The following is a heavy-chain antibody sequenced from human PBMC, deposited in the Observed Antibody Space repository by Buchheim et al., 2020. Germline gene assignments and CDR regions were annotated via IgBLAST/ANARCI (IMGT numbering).Heavy chain of an antibody. CDR2: IWSDGANK. CDR3: ARDLGAAPFDY. V-gene: IGHV3-33*01. D-gene: IGHD1-26*01. Sequence: QVQLVESGGGVVQPGRSLRLSCAASGFTLSSSGMHWVRQAPGKGLEWVAVIWSDGANKYYADSVKGRFTISRDNSKNTLYLQMNSLRAEDTAVYYCARDLGAAPFDYWGQGTL. J-gene: IGHJ4*02. CDR1: GFTLSSSG.